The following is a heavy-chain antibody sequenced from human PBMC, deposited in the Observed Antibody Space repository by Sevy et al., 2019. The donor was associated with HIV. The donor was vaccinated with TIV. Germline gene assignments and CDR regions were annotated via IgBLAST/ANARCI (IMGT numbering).Heavy chain of an antibody. V-gene: IGHV5-51*01. J-gene: IGHJ6*02. CDR2: IYPGDSDT. CDR1: GYSFTSYW. D-gene: IGHD1-26*01. CDR3: ARHGRVGATVKYGMDV. Sequence: GESLKISCKGSGYSFTSYWSGWVRQMPGKGLEWMGIIYPGDSDTRSSPSFQGQVTISADKSISTAYLQWSSLKASDTAMYYCARHGRVGATVKYGMDVWGQGTTVTVSS.